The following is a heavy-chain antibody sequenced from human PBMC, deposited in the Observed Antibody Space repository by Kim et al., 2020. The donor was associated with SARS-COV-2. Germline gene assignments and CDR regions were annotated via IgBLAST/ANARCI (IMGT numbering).Heavy chain of an antibody. V-gene: IGHV4-39*01. CDR1: GCSISSSYYY. CDR2: IYYTGNT. CDR3: ARHFRRG. Sequence: SETLSLTCTVSGCSISSSYYYWGWIRQPPGKGREWVGSIYYTGNTYYNPARKSRTTISIDTTRNQFSLKLSSVTAADTAIYHWARHFRRGWG. D-gene: IGHD3-10*01. J-gene: IGHJ6*01.